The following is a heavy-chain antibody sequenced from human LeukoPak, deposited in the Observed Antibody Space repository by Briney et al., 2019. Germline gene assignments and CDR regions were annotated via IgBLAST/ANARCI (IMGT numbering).Heavy chain of an antibody. CDR3: ASGGVRSVTLLRY. Sequence: GGSLRLSCAASGFTFSSYAMHWVRQAPGKGLEWVAVISYDGSNKYYADPVKGRFTISRDNSKNTLYLQMNSLRAEDTAVYYCASGGVRSVTLLRYWGQGTLVTVSS. D-gene: IGHD4-17*01. CDR1: GFTFSSYA. J-gene: IGHJ4*02. CDR2: ISYDGSNK. V-gene: IGHV3-30*04.